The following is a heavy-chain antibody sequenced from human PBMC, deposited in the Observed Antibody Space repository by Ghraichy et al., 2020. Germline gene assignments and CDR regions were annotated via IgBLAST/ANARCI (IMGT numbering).Heavy chain of an antibody. V-gene: IGHV3-33*01. CDR3: ARWGHCGGGACIDF. D-gene: IGHD2-21*01. Sequence: GGSLRLSCAASGFTFTDHGMHWVRQAPGKGLESVASLWYDGSNKYHADSVKGRFTISRDNSRNTLYLQMNSVRAEDTAVYYCARWGHCGGGACIDFWGQGTLVTVSS. CDR2: LWYDGSNK. CDR1: GFTFTDHG. J-gene: IGHJ4*02.